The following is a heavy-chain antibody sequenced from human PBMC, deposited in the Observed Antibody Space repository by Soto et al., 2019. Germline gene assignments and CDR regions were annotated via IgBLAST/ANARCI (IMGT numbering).Heavy chain of an antibody. J-gene: IGHJ3*02. CDR3: ATEYSGYDYAFDI. CDR1: GYTFTGYY. D-gene: IGHD5-12*01. V-gene: IGHV1-2*04. CDR2: INPNSGGT. Sequence: ASVKVSCKASGYTFTGYYMHWVRQAPGQGLEWMGWINPNSGGTNYAQKFQGWVTMTRDTSISTAYMELSRLRSDDTAVYYCATEYSGYDYAFDIWGQGTMVTVSS.